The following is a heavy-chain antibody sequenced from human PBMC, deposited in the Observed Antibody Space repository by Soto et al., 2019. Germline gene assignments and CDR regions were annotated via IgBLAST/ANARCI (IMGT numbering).Heavy chain of an antibody. V-gene: IGHV1-69*13. CDR2: IIPIFGTA. CDR3: AGPPELTRIYYYYGMDV. Sequence: SVKVSCKASGYTFTSRYMHWVRQAPGQGLEWMGGIIPIFGTANYAQKFQGRVTITADESTSTAYMELSSLRSEDTAVYYCAGPPELTRIYYYYGMDVWGQGTTVTVSS. CDR1: GYTFTSRY. D-gene: IGHD1-7*01. J-gene: IGHJ6*02.